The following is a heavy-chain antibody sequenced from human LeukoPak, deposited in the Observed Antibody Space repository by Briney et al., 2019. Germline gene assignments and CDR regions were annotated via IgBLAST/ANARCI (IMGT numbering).Heavy chain of an antibody. CDR1: GFTFSSYD. V-gene: IGHV3-13*04. CDR3: ARGSYYSDSSGYFDY. D-gene: IGHD3-22*01. CDR2: IGLAGAT. J-gene: IGHJ4*02. Sequence: GGSLRLSCAASGFTFSSYDMHWVRQPTGKGLEWVSGIGLAGATHYSNSVKGRFTISREDAKNSLYLQMNSLRAGDTAVYYCARGSYYSDSSGYFDYWGQGTLVTVSS.